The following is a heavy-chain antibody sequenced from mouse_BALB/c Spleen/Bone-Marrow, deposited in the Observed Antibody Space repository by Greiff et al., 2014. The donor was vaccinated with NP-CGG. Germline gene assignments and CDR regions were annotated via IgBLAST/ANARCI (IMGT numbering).Heavy chain of an antibody. CDR1: GFTFTDYY. V-gene: IGHV7-3*02. CDR2: IRNKAIGYTT. Sequence: EVKVVESGGGLVQPGGSLRLSCATSGFTFTDYYMTWVRQPPGKALEWLGFIRNKAIGYTTEYSASVKGRFTISRDNSQSILYLQMNTLRPEDSATYYCARDEGLQRFAYWGQGTLVTVAA. D-gene: IGHD2-2*01. J-gene: IGHJ3*01. CDR3: ARDEGLQRFAY.